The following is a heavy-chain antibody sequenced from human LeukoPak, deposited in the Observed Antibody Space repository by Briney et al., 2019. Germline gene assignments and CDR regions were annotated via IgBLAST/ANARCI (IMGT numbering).Heavy chain of an antibody. Sequence: PGGSLRLSCTASGFTFGDYAVSWFRQAPGKGLEWVGRIKSKTDGGTTDYAAPVKGRFTISRDDSKNTLYLQMNSLKTEDTAVYYCTTASDAYFDSSGYRLDYWGQGILVTVSS. CDR3: TTASDAYFDSSGYRLDY. V-gene: IGHV3-15*01. CDR2: IKSKTDGGTT. CDR1: GFTFGDYA. D-gene: IGHD3-22*01. J-gene: IGHJ4*02.